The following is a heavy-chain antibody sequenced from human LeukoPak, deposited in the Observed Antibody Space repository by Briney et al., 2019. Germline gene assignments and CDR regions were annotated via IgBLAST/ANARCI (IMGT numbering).Heavy chain of an antibody. J-gene: IGHJ4*02. Sequence: ASVKVSCKAPGYTFTSYDINWVRQATGQGLEWMGWMNPNSGNTSYAQKFQGRVTMTRDTSTSTVYMELSSLRSEDTAVYYCARDPRLAAVAGIDYWGQGTLVTVSS. CDR3: ARDPRLAAVAGIDY. V-gene: IGHV1-8*01. CDR1: GYTFTSYD. CDR2: MNPNSGNT. D-gene: IGHD6-19*01.